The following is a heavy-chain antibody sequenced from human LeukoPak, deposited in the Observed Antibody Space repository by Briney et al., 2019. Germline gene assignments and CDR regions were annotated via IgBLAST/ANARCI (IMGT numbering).Heavy chain of an antibody. D-gene: IGHD3-16*02. CDR3: ARVPAGVIGMKDAFDI. Sequence: PSETLSLTCTVPGGSISSSSYYWGWIRQPPGKGLEWIGSIYYSGSTYYNPSLKSRVTISVDTSKNQFSLKLSSVTAADTAVYYCARVPAGVIGMKDAFDIWGQGTMVTVSA. CDR2: IYYSGST. CDR1: GGSISSSSYY. V-gene: IGHV4-39*07. J-gene: IGHJ3*02.